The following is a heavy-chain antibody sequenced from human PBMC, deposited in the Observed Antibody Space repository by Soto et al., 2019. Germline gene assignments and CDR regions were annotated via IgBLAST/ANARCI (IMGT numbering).Heavy chain of an antibody. V-gene: IGHV1-18*01. CDR3: ARDQGIPYCGGDCYSDWYFDL. CDR2: ISAYNGDT. J-gene: IGHJ2*01. Sequence: ASVKVSCKASGYSFTNYGITWVRQAPGQGFEWMGWISAYNGDTNYAQKLQGRVTMTTDASTSTAYLELRSLRSDDTAVYYCARDQGIPYCGGDCYSDWYFDLWGRGTLVTVSS. CDR1: GYSFTNYG. D-gene: IGHD2-21*01.